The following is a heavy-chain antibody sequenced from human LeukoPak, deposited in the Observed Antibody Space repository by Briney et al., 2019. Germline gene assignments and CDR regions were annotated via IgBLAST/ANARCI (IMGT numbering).Heavy chain of an antibody. Sequence: GGSLRLSCAVSGFTFSSYSMNWVRQAAGKGVEWVSYISSSRTNIYHVDSGKGRFTISRDNAKNSLYLQMNSLRDEDTAVYYCARGVSYFDYWGQGTLVTVSS. V-gene: IGHV3-48*02. CDR2: ISSSRTNI. CDR3: ARGVSYFDY. CDR1: GFTFSSYS. J-gene: IGHJ4*02. D-gene: IGHD3-10*01.